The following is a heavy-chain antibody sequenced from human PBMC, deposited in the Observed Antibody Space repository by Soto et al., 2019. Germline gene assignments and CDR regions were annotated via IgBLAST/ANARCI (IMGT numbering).Heavy chain of an antibody. Sequence: QITLKESGRTLVKPTQTLTLTCTFSGFSLSTSGVGVGWIRQPPGKALEWLALIYWNDDKRYSPSLKSRLTITKDTSKNQVVLTMTNMDPVDTATYYCARRPPTYYYDSSGLHFHYWGQGTLVTVSS. CDR2: IYWNDDK. CDR3: ARRPPTYYYDSSGLHFHY. V-gene: IGHV2-5*01. D-gene: IGHD3-22*01. CDR1: GFSLSTSGVG. J-gene: IGHJ4*02.